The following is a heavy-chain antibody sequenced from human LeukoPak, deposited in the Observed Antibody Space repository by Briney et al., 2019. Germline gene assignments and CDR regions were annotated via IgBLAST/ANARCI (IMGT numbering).Heavy chain of an antibody. D-gene: IGHD3-3*01. CDR2: IYTSGST. V-gene: IGHV4-4*07. CDR1: GGSISSYY. J-gene: IGHJ5*02. CDR3: ARDTPSYDFWSGYSTGNWFDP. Sequence: PSETPSLTCTVSGGSISSYYGSWIRQPAGKGLEGIGRIYTSGSTNYNPPLKRRDPLSVHTSKNQVSLNLNSVTAAHTAVYYCARDTPSYDFWSGYSTGNWFDPWGQGTLVTVSS.